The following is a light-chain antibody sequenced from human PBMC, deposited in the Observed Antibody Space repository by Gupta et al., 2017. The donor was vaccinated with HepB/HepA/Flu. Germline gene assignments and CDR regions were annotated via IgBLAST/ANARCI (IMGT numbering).Light chain of an antibody. CDR1: QTLSINT. J-gene: IGKJ2*01. V-gene: IGKV3-20*01. CDR3: QQCGREPLEYT. CDR2: GAY. Sequence: ELVLTQSPGTLSLSPGETATLSCRASQTLSINTLAWYQQKPGQAPRLLISGAYRRATGIPDRFSVSGSGTDFTLTIRRREPEDFAVYYCQQCGREPLEYTFGQGTKLEIK.